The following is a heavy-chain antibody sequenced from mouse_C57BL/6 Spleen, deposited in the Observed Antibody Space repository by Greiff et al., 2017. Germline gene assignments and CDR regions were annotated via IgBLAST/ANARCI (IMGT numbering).Heavy chain of an antibody. CDR2: IDPETGGT. CDR3: TRSRLGYDVGYAMDY. V-gene: IGHV1-15*01. J-gene: IGHJ4*01. D-gene: IGHD2-2*01. CDR1: GYTFTDYE. Sequence: QVQLQQSGAELVRPGASVTLSCKASGYTFTDYEMHWVKQTPVHGLEWIGAIDPETGGTAYNQKFKGKAILTADKSSSTAYMELRSLTSEDSAVYYCTRSRLGYDVGYAMDYWGQGTSVTVSS.